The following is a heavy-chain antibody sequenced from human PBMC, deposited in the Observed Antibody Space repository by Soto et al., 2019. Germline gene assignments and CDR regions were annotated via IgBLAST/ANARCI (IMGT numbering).Heavy chain of an antibody. J-gene: IGHJ4*02. CDR1: GYTFTSYG. D-gene: IGHD3-22*01. CDR2: IGAYNGNT. Sequence: ASVKVSCKASGYTFTSYGISWVRQAPGQGLEWMGWIGAYNGNTNYAQKLQGRVTMTTDTSTSTAYMELRSLRSDDTAVYYCARDPGWDYYDSSGYSVVFDYWGQGTQVTVSS. V-gene: IGHV1-18*01. CDR3: ARDPGWDYYDSSGYSVVFDY.